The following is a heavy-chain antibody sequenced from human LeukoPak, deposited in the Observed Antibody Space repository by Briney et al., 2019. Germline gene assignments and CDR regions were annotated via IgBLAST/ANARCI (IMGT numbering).Heavy chain of an antibody. CDR3: AKAPFSCSCGTSSDLPASLTGMDV. V-gene: IGHV3-23*01. Sequence: PGGSLRLSCTASGFTFSSFAMHWGRQAPGEELEGVSRITNSGVTTHYADSVKGRLTISRDNSRSTLYLQLNTLRADDTALYYCAKAPFSCSCGTSSDLPASLTGMDVWGQGTTVTVSS. CDR1: GFTFSSFA. CDR2: ITNSGVTT. J-gene: IGHJ6*02. D-gene: IGHD6-19*01.